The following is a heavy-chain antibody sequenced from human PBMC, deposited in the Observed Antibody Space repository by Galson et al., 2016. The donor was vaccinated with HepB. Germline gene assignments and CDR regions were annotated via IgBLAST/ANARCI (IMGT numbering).Heavy chain of an antibody. J-gene: IGHJ4*02. D-gene: IGHD6-19*01. V-gene: IGHV3-33*01. Sequence: SLRLSCAASGFNFRAFGMHWVRQAPGKGLEWVAVIWYDGSNENYADSVKGRFTISRDNSENTLFLQMNSLRAEDTAVYYCARDRHSTPMAWLEGYFDSGGQGTLVTVSS. CDR3: ARDRHSTPMAWLEGYFDS. CDR2: IWYDGSNE. CDR1: GFNFRAFG.